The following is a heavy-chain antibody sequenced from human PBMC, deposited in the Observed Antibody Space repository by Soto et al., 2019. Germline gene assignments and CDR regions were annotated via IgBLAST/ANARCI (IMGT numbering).Heavy chain of an antibody. J-gene: IGHJ6*02. CDR1: GGSISSVGHY. Sequence: SETLSLTCSVSGGSISSVGHYWTWIRQQPGKGLEWIGYIYYSGSTDYNPSLKSRVTISVDRSKKQFSLNLSSVTAADTAIYYCARESGGYDSSTRYGLDVWGQGTTVTGSS. CDR2: IYYSGST. V-gene: IGHV4-31*03. D-gene: IGHD6-25*01. CDR3: ARESGGYDSSTRYGLDV.